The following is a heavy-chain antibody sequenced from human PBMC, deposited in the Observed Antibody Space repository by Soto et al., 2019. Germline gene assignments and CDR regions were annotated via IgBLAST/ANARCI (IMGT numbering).Heavy chain of an antibody. CDR2: ISYDGGNE. J-gene: IGHJ3*02. CDR1: GSTFSNYA. V-gene: IGHV3-30-3*01. D-gene: IGHD5-18*01. CDR3: VGGRGGYSYGNAFDI. Sequence: GGSLRLSCAASGSTFSNYAMHWVRQAPGKGLEWVAVISYDGGNEYYADSVKSRFTISRDNSKNTLYLQMNSLRAEDTAVYYCVGGRGGYSYGNAFDIWGQGTMVTVSS.